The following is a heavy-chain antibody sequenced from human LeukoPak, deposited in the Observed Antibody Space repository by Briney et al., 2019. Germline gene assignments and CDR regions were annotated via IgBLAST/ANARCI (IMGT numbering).Heavy chain of an antibody. Sequence: ASVKVSCKASGYTFTSYDINWVRRATGQGLEWMGWMNPNSGNTGYAQKFQGRVTMTRNTSISTAYMELSSLRSEDTAVYYCARTYYYDSRGPNWFDPWGQGTLVTVSS. D-gene: IGHD3-22*01. V-gene: IGHV1-8*01. J-gene: IGHJ5*02. CDR1: GYTFTSYD. CDR3: ARTYYYDSRGPNWFDP. CDR2: MNPNSGNT.